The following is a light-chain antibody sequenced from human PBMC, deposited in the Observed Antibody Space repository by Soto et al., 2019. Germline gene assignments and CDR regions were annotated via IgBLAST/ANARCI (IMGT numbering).Light chain of an antibody. CDR1: QNVSIY. CDR2: DAS. CDR3: QQRSNWPPEGLT. J-gene: IGKJ4*01. V-gene: IGKV3-11*01. Sequence: EIVLTQSPATLSLSPKERATLTYRASQNVSIYLVWFQQKPGQAPRLLIYDASNRATGIPVMFSGSGSGTDFTLTISSLEPEDFAVYYCQQRSNWPPEGLTFGGGTKVDIK.